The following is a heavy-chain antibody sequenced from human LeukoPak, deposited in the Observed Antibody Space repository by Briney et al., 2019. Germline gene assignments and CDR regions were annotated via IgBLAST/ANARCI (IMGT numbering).Heavy chain of an antibody. D-gene: IGHD2-2*02. CDR3: ARVPYCSSTSCYTFGGDYYYYCMDV. CDR1: GGTFSSYA. V-gene: IGHV1-69*05. J-gene: IGHJ6*03. Sequence: GSSVKVSCKASGGTFSSYAISWVRQAPGQGLEWMGGIIPILGTANYAQKFQGRVTITTDESTSTAYMELSSLRSEDTAVYYCARVPYCSSTSCYTFGGDYYYYCMDVWGKGTTVTVSS. CDR2: IIPILGTA.